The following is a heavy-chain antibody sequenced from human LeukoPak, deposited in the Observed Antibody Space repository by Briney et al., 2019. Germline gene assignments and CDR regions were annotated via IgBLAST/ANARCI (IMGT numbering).Heavy chain of an antibody. Sequence: PGGSLRLSCAASGFTFSNAWMSWVRQAPGKGLEWVGRIKSKTDGGTTDYAAPVKGRFTISRDDSKNTLYLQMSSLKTEDTAVYYCTTDLYANSPQLREIWGQGTLVTVSS. CDR3: TTDLYANSPQLREI. CDR2: IKSKTDGGTT. J-gene: IGHJ4*02. CDR1: GFTFSNAW. D-gene: IGHD2-2*01. V-gene: IGHV3-15*01.